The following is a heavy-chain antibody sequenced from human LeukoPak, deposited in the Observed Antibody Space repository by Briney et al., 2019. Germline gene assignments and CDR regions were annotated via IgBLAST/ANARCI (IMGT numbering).Heavy chain of an antibody. CDR1: GDSVSSNSAA. Sequence: SQTLSLTCAISGDSVSSNSAAWNWIRQSPSRGLEWLGRTYYRSKWYNDYAVSVKSRITINPDTSKNQFSLQLNSVTPEDTAVYYRARESWRSQSIAAAAPIDYWGQGTLVTVSS. J-gene: IGHJ4*02. D-gene: IGHD6-13*01. CDR3: ARESWRSQSIAAAAPIDY. V-gene: IGHV6-1*01. CDR2: TYYRSKWYN.